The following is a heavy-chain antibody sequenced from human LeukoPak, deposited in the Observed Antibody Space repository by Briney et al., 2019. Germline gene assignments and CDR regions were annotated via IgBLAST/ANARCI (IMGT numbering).Heavy chain of an antibody. CDR3: ARGNIVATISWFDP. CDR2: IKQDGSEK. V-gene: IGHV3-7*03. J-gene: IGHJ5*02. CDR1: GFTFSSYW. D-gene: IGHD5-12*01. Sequence: GGSLRLSCAASGFTFSSYWMSWVRQAPGKGLEWVANIKQDGSEKYYVDSVKGRFTISRDNAKNSLYLQMNSLRAEDTAAYYCARGNIVATISWFDPWGQGTLVTVSS.